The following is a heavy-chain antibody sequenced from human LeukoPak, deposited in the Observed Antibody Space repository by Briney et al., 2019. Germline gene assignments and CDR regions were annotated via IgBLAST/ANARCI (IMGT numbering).Heavy chain of an antibody. V-gene: IGHV3-30-3*01. J-gene: IGHJ1*01. CDR3: AREGSSTWYRGIAAEYFQH. D-gene: IGHD6-13*01. Sequence: GGSLRLSCAASGFTFSSYAMHWVRQAPGKGLEWVAVISYDGSNKYYADSVKGRFTVSRDNAENTLYLQMNSLRAEDTAVYYCAREGSSTWYRGIAAEYFQHWGQGTLVTVSS. CDR2: ISYDGSNK. CDR1: GFTFSSYA.